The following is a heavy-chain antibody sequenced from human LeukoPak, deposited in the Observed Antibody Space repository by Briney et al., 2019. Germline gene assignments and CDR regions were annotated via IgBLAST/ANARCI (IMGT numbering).Heavy chain of an antibody. J-gene: IGHJ4*02. CDR3: ARDIGYGSGSYSALVFDY. Sequence: SVKVSCKASGGTFSSYAISWVRQAPGQGLEWMGGIIPIFGTANYAQKFQGRVTITADESTSTAYMELSSLRSEDTAVYYCARDIGYGSGSYSALVFDYWGQGTLVTVSS. CDR2: IIPIFGTA. D-gene: IGHD3-10*01. CDR1: GGTFSSYA. V-gene: IGHV1-69*13.